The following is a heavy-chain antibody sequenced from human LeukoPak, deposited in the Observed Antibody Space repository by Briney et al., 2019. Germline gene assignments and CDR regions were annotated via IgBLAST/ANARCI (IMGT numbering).Heavy chain of an antibody. CDR1: GYTFTSYG. CDR3: ARDFRMKGVRGVNPRDY. V-gene: IGHV1-18*01. CDR2: ISAYNGNT. J-gene: IGHJ4*02. D-gene: IGHD3-10*01. Sequence: GASVKVSCKASGYTFTSYGISWVRQAPGQGLEWMGWISAYNGNTNYAQKLQGRVTMTTDTSTSTAYMELRSLRSDDTAVYYCARDFRMKGVRGVNPRDYWGQGTLVTVSS.